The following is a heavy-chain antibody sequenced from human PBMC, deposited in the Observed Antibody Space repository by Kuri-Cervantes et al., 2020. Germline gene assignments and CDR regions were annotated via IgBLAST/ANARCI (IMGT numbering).Heavy chain of an antibody. CDR2: ISAYNGDT. V-gene: IGHV1-18*01. CDR3: ARDQSPDLWFGDLLTRFDY. D-gene: IGHD3-10*01. CDR1: GYTFTSYG. Sequence: ASVKVSCKASGYTFTSYGISWVRQAPGQGLEWMGWISAYNGDTNYAQKLQGRVTMTTDTSSSTAYMELRSLRSDDTAVYYCARDQSPDLWFGDLLTRFDYWGQGTLVTVSS. J-gene: IGHJ4*02.